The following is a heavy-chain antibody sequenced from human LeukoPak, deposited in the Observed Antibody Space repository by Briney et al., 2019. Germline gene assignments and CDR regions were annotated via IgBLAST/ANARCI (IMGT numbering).Heavy chain of an antibody. CDR3: ASSTTVAGFYYFDY. CDR1: GGSISSNTYY. CDR2: IYYSGST. Sequence: SETLSLTCAVSGGSISSNTYYWGWIRQPPGKGLEWIGSIYYSGSTYYTPSLKSRVTISVDTSKNQFSLKLSSVTAADTAVRYCASSTTVAGFYYFDYWGQGTLVTVSS. J-gene: IGHJ4*02. V-gene: IGHV4-39*07. D-gene: IGHD6-19*01.